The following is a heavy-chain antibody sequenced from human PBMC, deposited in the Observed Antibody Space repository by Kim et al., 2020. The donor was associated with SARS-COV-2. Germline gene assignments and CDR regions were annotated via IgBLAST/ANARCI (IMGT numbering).Heavy chain of an antibody. CDR2: SST. J-gene: IGHJ4*02. D-gene: IGHD6-13*01. CDR3: VREYAATDY. V-gene: IGHV3-74*01. Sequence: SSTSYADSVKGRFTISRDNAKNTLYLQMNSLRAEDTAVYYCVREYAATDYWGQGTLVTVSS.